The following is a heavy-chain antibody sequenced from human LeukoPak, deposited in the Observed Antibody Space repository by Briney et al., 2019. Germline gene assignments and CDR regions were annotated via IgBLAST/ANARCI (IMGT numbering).Heavy chain of an antibody. CDR2: IYPGDSDT. CDR1: GSSFTSDW. V-gene: IGHV5-51*01. J-gene: IGHJ5*02. CDR3: ARLRGTVVTPGINWFDP. Sequence: GGSLEISCKGSGSSFTSDWIGWVRQLPGKGLEWMGIIYPGDSDTRYSPSFHGHVTISADKSINTAYLQWSSLEASDTATYYCARLRGTVVTPGINWFDPWGQGTLVTVSS. D-gene: IGHD4-23*01.